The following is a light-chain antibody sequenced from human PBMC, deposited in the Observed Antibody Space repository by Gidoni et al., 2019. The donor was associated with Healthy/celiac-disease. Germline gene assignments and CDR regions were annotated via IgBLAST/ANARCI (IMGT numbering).Light chain of an antibody. CDR3: QQYYSFPLT. J-gene: IGKJ4*01. CDR2: AAS. Sequence: VIWMTQSPSLLSASTGDRVTISCLMSHRIINYLACYQKKPGKATELLIYAASTLKSRVPSRFSGSGSGTDFTIIISCLQYEDFANYYCQQYYSFPLTFGGGTKVEIK. V-gene: IGKV1D-8*01. CDR1: HRIINY.